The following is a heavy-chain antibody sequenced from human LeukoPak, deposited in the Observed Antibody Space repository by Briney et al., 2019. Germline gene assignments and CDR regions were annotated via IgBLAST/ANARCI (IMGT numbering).Heavy chain of an antibody. V-gene: IGHV3-23*01. J-gene: IGHJ5*02. D-gene: IGHD6-13*01. Sequence: PGGSLRLSCAASGVTFSSYAMSWVRQAPGKGLEWVSATSGSGGSTYYADSVKGRFTISRDTSKNTLYLQMNSLRAEDTAVYYCAKDPLQQQLVQGLFYPWGQGSLVTVYS. CDR2: TSGSGGST. CDR3: AKDPLQQQLVQGLFYP. CDR1: GVTFSSYA.